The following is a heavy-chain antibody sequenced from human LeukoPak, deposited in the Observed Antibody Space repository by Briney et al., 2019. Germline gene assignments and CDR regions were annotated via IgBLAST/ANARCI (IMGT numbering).Heavy chain of an antibody. CDR3: ARYQTGTMFAV. Sequence: SETLSLTCTVSGYSISSGYYWSWIRQPPGKGLEWIGTHSHSGSAYYNPSLRSRITMSLDTSENQLSLKLYSVTAADTAIYYCARYQTGTMFAVWGQGTLVTISS. CDR2: HSHSGSA. J-gene: IGHJ4*02. CDR1: GYSISSGYY. D-gene: IGHD1/OR15-1a*01. V-gene: IGHV4-38-2*02.